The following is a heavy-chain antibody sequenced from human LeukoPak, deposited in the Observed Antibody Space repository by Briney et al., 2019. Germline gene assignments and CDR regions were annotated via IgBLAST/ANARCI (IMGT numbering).Heavy chain of an antibody. D-gene: IGHD5-24*01. V-gene: IGHV3-9*01. J-gene: IGHJ4*02. CDR1: GFTFDDYA. CDR2: ISWNSGSI. CDR3: AKDVEMATILPHY. Sequence: PGRSLRLSCAASGFTFDDYAMHWVRQAPGKGLEWVSGISWNSGSIGYADSVKGRFTISRDNAKNSLYLQMNSLRAEDTALYYCAKDVEMATILPHYWGKGTLVTVSS.